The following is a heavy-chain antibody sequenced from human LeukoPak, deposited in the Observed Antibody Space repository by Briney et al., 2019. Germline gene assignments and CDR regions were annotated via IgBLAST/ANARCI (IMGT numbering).Heavy chain of an antibody. D-gene: IGHD3-10*01. Sequence: SETLSLTCAVSGGSISSGGYSWSWIRQPPGKGLEWIGYIYHSGSTYYNPSLKSRVTISVDRSKNQFSLKLSSVTAADTAVYYCARVEDGWFGELFHYWGQGTLVTVSS. J-gene: IGHJ4*02. CDR3: ARVEDGWFGELFHY. CDR1: GGSISSGGYS. CDR2: IYHSGST. V-gene: IGHV4-30-2*01.